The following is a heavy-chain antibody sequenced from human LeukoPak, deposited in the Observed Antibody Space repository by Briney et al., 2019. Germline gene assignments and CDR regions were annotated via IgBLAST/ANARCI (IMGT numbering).Heavy chain of an antibody. V-gene: IGHV3-7*01. CDR3: ARPQGSSWYAYYYYYYGMDV. D-gene: IGHD6-13*01. CDR1: GGSISSSNW. CDR2: IKQDGSEK. Sequence: GTLSLTCAVSGGSISSSNWWSWVRQAPGKGLEWVANIKQDGSEKYYVDSVKGRFTISRDNAKNSLYLQMDSLRAEDTAVYYCARPQGSSWYAYYYYYYGMDVWGQGTTVTVSS. J-gene: IGHJ6*02.